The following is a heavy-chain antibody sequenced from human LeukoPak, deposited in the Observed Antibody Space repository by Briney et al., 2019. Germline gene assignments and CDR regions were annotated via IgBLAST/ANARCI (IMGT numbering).Heavy chain of an antibody. V-gene: IGHV4-59*01. CDR3: ARGHLGLSP. J-gene: IGHJ5*02. CDR2: FHNSRTT. CDR1: GGSISGYS. D-gene: IGHD3-10*01. Sequence: PSETLSPTCTVSGGSISGYSWTWIRQPPGQGLEWIGYFHNSRTTSYNPSLTGRVIISVDTAMDQISLKLNSVTAADTAVYYCARGHLGLSPCGQGTLVTVSS.